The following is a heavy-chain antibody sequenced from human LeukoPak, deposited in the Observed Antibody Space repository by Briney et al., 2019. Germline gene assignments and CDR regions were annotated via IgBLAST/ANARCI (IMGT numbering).Heavy chain of an antibody. CDR1: GFTFSSYE. V-gene: IGHV3-48*03. CDR3: ARFPTRESAYAFDI. J-gene: IGHJ3*02. Sequence: GGSLRLSCAASGFTFSSYEMNWVRQAPGKGLEWVSYISSSGSTIYYADSVKGRFTISRDNAKNSLYLQMNSLRAEDTAVYYCARFPTRESAYAFDIWGQGTMVTDSS. CDR2: ISSSGSTI.